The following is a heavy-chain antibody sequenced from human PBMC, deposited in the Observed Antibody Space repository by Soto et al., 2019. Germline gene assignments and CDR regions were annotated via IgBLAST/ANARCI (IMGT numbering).Heavy chain of an antibody. CDR3: ASPSIAAAATGGAFDI. D-gene: IGHD6-13*01. CDR2: ILYDGSDK. CDR1: GFTFRSYA. Sequence: QVQLVESGGGVVQPGRSLRLSCAASGFTFRSYAMHWVRQAPGKGLEWVAVILYDGSDKYYADSVKDRFTIARHNSKYTLYLQMNSRRAEDTAVYYCASPSIAAAATGGAFDIWGPGTMVTVSS. J-gene: IGHJ3*02. V-gene: IGHV3-30-3*01.